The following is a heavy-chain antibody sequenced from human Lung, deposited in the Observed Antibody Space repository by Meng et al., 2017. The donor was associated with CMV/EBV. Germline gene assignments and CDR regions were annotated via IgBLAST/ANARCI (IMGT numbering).Heavy chain of an antibody. CDR3: ARGTAIVQYISSGLDI. J-gene: IGHJ3*02. CDR1: GGTFTGYA. CDR2: IIPILGTG. Sequence: SVXVSXXASGGTFTGYAVGWVRQAPGQGLEWMGGIIPILGTGNYAQNFQDRVTITADESTVTAYMELSSLRSEDTAVYYCARGTAIVQYISSGLDIWGQGTXVTVSS. V-gene: IGHV1-69*13. D-gene: IGHD2-15*01.